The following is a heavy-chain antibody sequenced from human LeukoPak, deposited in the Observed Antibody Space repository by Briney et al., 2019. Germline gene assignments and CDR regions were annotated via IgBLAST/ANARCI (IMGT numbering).Heavy chain of an antibody. J-gene: IGHJ4*02. CDR2: INPSGGSA. V-gene: IGHV1-46*01. CDR3: ARGMVRGVIRGSFDY. CDR1: GYTFASYY. D-gene: IGHD3-10*01. Sequence: GASVKVSCNTSGYTFASYYIHWVRQAPGHGPEWMGIINPSGGSAGYARNFQGRVTMTRDTSTSTVYMELSSLRSEDTAVYYCARGMVRGVIRGSFDYWGQGTPVTVSS.